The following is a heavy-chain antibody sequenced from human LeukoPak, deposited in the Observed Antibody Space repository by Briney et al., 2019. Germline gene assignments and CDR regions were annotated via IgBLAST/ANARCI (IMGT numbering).Heavy chain of an antibody. CDR3: ARVIVVVPAAISWFDP. CDR2: IHYSGST. V-gene: IGHV4-59*01. D-gene: IGHD2-2*01. J-gene: IGHJ5*02. CDR1: GGSISSYY. Sequence: SETLSLTCTVSGGSISSYYWSWIRQPPGKGLEWIGDIHYSGSTNYNPSPKSRVTISVDTSKNQFSLKLSSVTAADTAVYYCARVIVVVPAAISWFDPWGQGTLVTVSS.